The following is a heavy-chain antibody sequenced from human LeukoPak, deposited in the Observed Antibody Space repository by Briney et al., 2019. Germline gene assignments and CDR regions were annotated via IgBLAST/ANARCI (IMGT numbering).Heavy chain of an antibody. CDR2: IYYSGST. V-gene: IGHV4-59*08. Sequence: SETLSLTCTGSGGSISSYYWSWIRQPPGKGLEWIGYIYYSGSTNYNPSLKSRVTISVDTSKNQFSLKLSSVTAADTAVYYCARHRVRFLEWLAEHDAFDIWGQGTMVTVSS. J-gene: IGHJ3*02. CDR3: ARHRVRFLEWLAEHDAFDI. CDR1: GGSISSYY. D-gene: IGHD3-3*01.